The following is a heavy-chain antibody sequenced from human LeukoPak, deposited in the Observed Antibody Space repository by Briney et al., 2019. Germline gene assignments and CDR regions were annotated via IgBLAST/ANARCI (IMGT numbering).Heavy chain of an antibody. J-gene: IGHJ6*02. D-gene: IGHD3-3*01. CDR2: ISYDGSNK. V-gene: IGHV3-30-3*01. CDR3: VRRTYYDFWSGYFQVYYPTSIGLDV. CDR1: GFTFSSYA. Sequence: PGRSLRLSCAASGFTFSSYAMHWVRQAPGKGLEWVALISYDGSNKYYADSVKGRFTISRDNSKNTLYLQMNSLRAEDTAVYYCVRRTYYDFWSGYFQVYYPTSIGLDVWGQGTTVTVSS.